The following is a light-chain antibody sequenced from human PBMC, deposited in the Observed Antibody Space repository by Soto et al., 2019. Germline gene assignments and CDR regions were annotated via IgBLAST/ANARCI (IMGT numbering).Light chain of an antibody. CDR2: VNSEGSH. V-gene: IGLV4-69*01. Sequence: QPVLTQSPSASASLGASVKLTCTLSSGHSSHPIAWHQQQPEKGPRYLMKVNSEGSHNKGDGIPDRFSGSSSGAERYLTISSLQSEDEADYYCQTWATGIGWVFGGGTKVTVL. J-gene: IGLJ3*02. CDR1: SGHSSHP. CDR3: QTWATGIGWV.